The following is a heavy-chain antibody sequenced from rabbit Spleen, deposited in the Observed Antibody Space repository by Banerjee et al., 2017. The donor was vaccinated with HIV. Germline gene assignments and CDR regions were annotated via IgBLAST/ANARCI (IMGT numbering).Heavy chain of an antibody. CDR2: INIVTGKD. J-gene: IGHJ4*01. CDR1: GFSFSSSDY. CDR3: ARDLVTVIGWNFNL. D-gene: IGHD5-1*01. V-gene: IGHV1S40*01. Sequence: QSLEESGGDLVKPGASLTLSCKASGFSFSSSDYICWVRQAPGKGLEWIACINIVTGKDVYATWAKGRFIMSRTSSTTVTLQMTSLTAADTATYICARDLVTVIGWNFNLWGQGTLVTVS.